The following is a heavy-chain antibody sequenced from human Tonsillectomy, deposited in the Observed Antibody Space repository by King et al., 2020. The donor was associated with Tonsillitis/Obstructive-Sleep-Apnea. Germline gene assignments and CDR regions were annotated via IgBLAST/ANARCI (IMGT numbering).Heavy chain of an antibody. V-gene: IGHV3-23*04. CDR2: ISGSGGST. J-gene: IGHJ5*02. Sequence: VQLVESGGGLVQPGGSLRLSCAASGFTFSSYAMSWVRQAPGKGLEWVSAISGSGGSTYYADSVKGRFTISRDNSKNTLYLQMNSLRAEDTAVYYCAKDRVHDYGDYGWFDPWGQGTLVTVSS. CDR3: AKDRVHDYGDYGWFDP. CDR1: GFTFSSYA. D-gene: IGHD4-17*01.